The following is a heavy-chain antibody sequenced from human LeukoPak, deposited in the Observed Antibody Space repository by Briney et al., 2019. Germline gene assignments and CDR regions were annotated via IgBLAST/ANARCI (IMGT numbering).Heavy chain of an antibody. CDR3: ARPQTRITIFGVPYIHENWFDP. CDR1: GYTFTSYD. Sequence: GASVKVSCKASGYTFTSYDINWVRQATGQGLEWMGWMNPNSGNTGYAQKFQGRVTMTRNTSISTAYMELSSLRSEDTAVYYCARPQTRITIFGVPYIHENWFDPWGQGTLVTVSS. D-gene: IGHD3-3*01. V-gene: IGHV1-8*01. J-gene: IGHJ5*02. CDR2: MNPNSGNT.